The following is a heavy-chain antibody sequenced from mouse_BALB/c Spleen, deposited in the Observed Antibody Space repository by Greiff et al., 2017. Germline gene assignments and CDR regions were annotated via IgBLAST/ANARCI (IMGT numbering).Heavy chain of an antibody. CDR1: GYTFTSYY. D-gene: IGHD4-1*01. J-gene: IGHJ3*01. CDR3: ARSANWDPFAY. CDR2: IYPGDGST. V-gene: IGHV1S56*01. Sequence: QVQLQQSGPELVKPGASVKMSCKASGYTFTSYYIHWVKQRPGQGLEWIGWIYPGDGSTKYNEKFKGKATLTADKSSSTAYMQLSSLTSENSAVYFCARSANWDPFAYWGQGTLVTVSA.